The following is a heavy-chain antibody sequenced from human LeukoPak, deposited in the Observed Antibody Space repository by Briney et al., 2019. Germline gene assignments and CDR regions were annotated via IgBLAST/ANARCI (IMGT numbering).Heavy chain of an antibody. J-gene: IGHJ4*02. CDR3: ARDNFYSIFDY. Sequence: SETLSLTCAVSGSSINTDYFWGWIRQPPGQGLEWIGSIHNSGRTYYSPSLKSRVTISLDTSKNQFSLNLSSVTAADTAVYYCARDNFYSIFDYWGQGTLVTVSS. CDR2: IHNSGRT. CDR1: GSSINTDYF. V-gene: IGHV4-38-2*02. D-gene: IGHD2-21*02.